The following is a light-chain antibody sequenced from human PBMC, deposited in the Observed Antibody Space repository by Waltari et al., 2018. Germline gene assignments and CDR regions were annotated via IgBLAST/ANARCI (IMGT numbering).Light chain of an antibody. CDR2: AAS. CDR1: QSVRSN. V-gene: IGKV3-15*01. Sequence: EIVMTQSPATLSVSPGERATPSCRAKQSVRSNLAWYQQKPGQAPRLLFYAASTRATGVPARFSASGSGTEFTLIISSLQSEDFAIYYCQQRSKRPSFGQGTKVEIK. CDR3: QQRSKRPS. J-gene: IGKJ1*01.